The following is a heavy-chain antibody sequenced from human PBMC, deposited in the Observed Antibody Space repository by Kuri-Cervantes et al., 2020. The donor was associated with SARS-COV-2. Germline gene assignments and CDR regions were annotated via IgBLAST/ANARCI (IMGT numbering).Heavy chain of an antibody. D-gene: IGHD3-3*01. V-gene: IGHV5-51*01. Sequence: GESLKISCKGSGYSFSSYWIAWVRQVPGKGLECMGIIYPGDSDTTYSPSLQGQVTISADKSISTAYLQWSSLKASDTAIYYCARLSITIFGALTAPFDSWGQGTPVTVSS. J-gene: IGHJ5*01. CDR1: GYSFSSYW. CDR2: IYPGDSDT. CDR3: ARLSITIFGALTAPFDS.